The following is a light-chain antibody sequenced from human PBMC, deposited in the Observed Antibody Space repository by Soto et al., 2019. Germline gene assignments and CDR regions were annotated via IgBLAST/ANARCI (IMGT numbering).Light chain of an antibody. CDR3: QQYYSYPRT. Sequence: DIQMTQSPSTLSASVGDRVTITCRASQSISGWLAWYQQKPGKPPKLLIYDASSLEGGVPSRFSGSGSGSEFTLTISSLQPDEFATYYCQQYYSYPRTSGQGTKVDIK. CDR2: DAS. CDR1: QSISGW. V-gene: IGKV1-5*01. J-gene: IGKJ1*01.